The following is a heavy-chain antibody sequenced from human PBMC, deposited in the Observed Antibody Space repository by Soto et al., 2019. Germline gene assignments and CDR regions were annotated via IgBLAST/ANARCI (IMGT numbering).Heavy chain of an antibody. J-gene: IGHJ6*02. Sequence: EVQLLESGGGLVQPGGSLRLSCAASGFPFSTSDMNWVRQAPGKGLEWVSIISGSSDAAYYSESVKGRFASSRDNSKNTLYLLMNSLRAEDTAVYYCAKYSGSYPVYTGLRIWGQGTTVTVS. D-gene: IGHD1-26*01. CDR1: GFPFSTSD. CDR2: ISGSSDAA. CDR3: AKYSGSYPVYTGLRI. V-gene: IGHV3-23*01.